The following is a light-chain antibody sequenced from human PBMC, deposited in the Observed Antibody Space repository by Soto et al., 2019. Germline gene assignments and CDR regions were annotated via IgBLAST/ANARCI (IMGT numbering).Light chain of an antibody. J-gene: IGLJ2*01. CDR3: QTWGTGIRV. CDR2: LNSDGSH. Sequence: QPVLTQSPSASASLGASVKLTCTLSSGHSSYAIAWHQQQPEKGPRYLMKLNSDGSHSKGDGIPDRFSGSSSGAERYLTISSLQSGDEADCYCQTWGTGIRVFGGGTKLTVL. V-gene: IGLV4-69*01. CDR1: SGHSSYA.